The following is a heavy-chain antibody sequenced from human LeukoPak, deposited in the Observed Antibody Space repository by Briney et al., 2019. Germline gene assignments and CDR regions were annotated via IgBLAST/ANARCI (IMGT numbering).Heavy chain of an antibody. Sequence: GGSLRLSCAASGFTVSSNYMSCVRQAPGKGLEWVGRIKSKTESGTTDYAAPVKGRFTISRDDSKTTLYLQMNSLKTEDTAVYYCATGPTGFSSSWTGFWGQGTLVTVSS. J-gene: IGHJ4*02. CDR3: ATGPTGFSSSWTGF. CDR2: IKSKTESGTT. V-gene: IGHV3-15*01. CDR1: GFTVSSNY. D-gene: IGHD6-13*01.